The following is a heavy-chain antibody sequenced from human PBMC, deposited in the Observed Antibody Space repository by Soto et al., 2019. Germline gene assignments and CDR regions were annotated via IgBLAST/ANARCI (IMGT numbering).Heavy chain of an antibody. V-gene: IGHV4-34*01. J-gene: IGHJ6*02. CDR3: ARVRSSSHYYYYYYGMDV. Sequence: SETLSLTCAVYGGSFSGYYGSWIRQPPGKGLEWIGEINHSGSTNYNPSLKSRVTISVDTSKNQFSLKLSSVTAADTAVYYCARVRSSSHYYYYYYGMDVWGQGTTVTVSS. CDR1: GGSFSGYY. CDR2: INHSGST. D-gene: IGHD6-13*01.